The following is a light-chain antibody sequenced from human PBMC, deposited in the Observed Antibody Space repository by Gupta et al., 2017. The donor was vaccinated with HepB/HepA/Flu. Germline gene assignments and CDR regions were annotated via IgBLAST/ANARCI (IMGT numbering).Light chain of an antibody. CDR1: NHNVGNQG. J-gene: IGLJ3*02. CDR2: REN. V-gene: IGLV10-54*04. Sequence: NHNVGNQGAAWLQQYQGHPPKFLSDRENNRPSGIAERFSASRSGNTASLTIAGLQPEDEADYFCSAWYTSLGGCVFGGGTKLTVL. CDR3: SAWYTSLGGCV.